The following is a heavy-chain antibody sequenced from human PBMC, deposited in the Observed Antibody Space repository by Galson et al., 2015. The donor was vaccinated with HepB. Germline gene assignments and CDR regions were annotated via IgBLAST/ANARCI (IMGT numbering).Heavy chain of an antibody. Sequence: SLRLSCAASGFTFSNAWMSWVRQAPGKGLEWVGRIKSKTDGGTTDYAAPVKGRFTISRDDSKNTLYLQMNSLKTEDTAVYYCTTGRITIFGVVVYYYYGMDVWGQGTTVTVSS. V-gene: IGHV3-15*01. CDR3: TTGRITIFGVVVYYYYGMDV. D-gene: IGHD3-3*01. CDR1: GFTFSNAW. J-gene: IGHJ6*02. CDR2: IKSKTDGGTT.